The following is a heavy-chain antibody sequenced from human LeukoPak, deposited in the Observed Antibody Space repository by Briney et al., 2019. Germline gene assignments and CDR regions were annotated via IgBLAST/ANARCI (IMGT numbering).Heavy chain of an antibody. J-gene: IGHJ5*02. CDR2: ISAYNGNT. CDR1: GYTFTSYG. V-gene: IGHV1-18*01. CDR3: ARGGTVTTSYGWFDT. Sequence: GASVKVSCKASGYTFTSYGISWVRQAPAQGLEWVGWISAYNGNTNYAQKVQGRVTMTTDTSTSTDYMELRSLRSDDTAVYYCARGGTVTTSYGWFDTWGQGTLVTVSS. D-gene: IGHD4-17*01.